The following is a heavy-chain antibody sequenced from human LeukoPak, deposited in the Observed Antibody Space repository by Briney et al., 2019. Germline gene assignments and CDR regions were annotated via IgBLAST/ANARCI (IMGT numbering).Heavy chain of an antibody. CDR1: GFTFSDYY. D-gene: IGHD3-10*01. CDR3: TRYFYGSGSYGQLEF. J-gene: IGHJ4*02. Sequence: PGGSLRLSCAASGFTFSDYYMSWVRQAPGKGLDWVGRIKSKTDGGTADYAAPVDGRFTISRDDSENTLYLQMNFLNVEDTAVYYCTRYFYGSGSYGQLEFWGQGTLVTVSS. V-gene: IGHV3-15*01. CDR2: IKSKTDGGTA.